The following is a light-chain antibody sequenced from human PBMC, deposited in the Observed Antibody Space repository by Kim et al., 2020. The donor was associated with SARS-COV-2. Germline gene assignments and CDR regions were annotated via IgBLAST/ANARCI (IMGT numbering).Light chain of an antibody. CDR2: VYSDGRH. Sequence: AVKLTCTRGSGRINYAIAWLQQQPGKGPRYLMRVYSDGRHTKGDGIPDRFSGSSSGSEYSLTISSLQSEDEADYYCQTWGSGIGVFGGGTQLTVL. J-gene: IGLJ2*01. CDR1: SGRINYA. CDR3: QTWGSGIGV. V-gene: IGLV4-69*01.